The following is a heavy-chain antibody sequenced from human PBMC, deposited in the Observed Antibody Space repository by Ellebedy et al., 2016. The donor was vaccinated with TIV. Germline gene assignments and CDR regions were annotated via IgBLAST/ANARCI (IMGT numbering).Heavy chain of an antibody. J-gene: IGHJ5*02. V-gene: IGHV4-59*01. D-gene: IGHD5-12*01. CDR3: AREGIVAPMFIDP. CDR2: GYYTGTT. Sequence: MPSETLSLTCNVSGGSITSYFWTWIRQTPGKGLKWIGYGYYTGTTEYNPSLSSRVTISIDTSKSQFSLRLNSVTAEDTAVYYCAREGIVAPMFIDPWGPGTLVTVSS. CDR1: GGSITSYF.